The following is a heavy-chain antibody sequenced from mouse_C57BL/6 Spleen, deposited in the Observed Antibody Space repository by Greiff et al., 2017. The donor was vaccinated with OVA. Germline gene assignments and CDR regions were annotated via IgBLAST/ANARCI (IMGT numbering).Heavy chain of an antibody. CDR3: ARNYNAMDY. V-gene: IGHV5-17*01. CDR2: ISSGSSTL. D-gene: IGHD2-12*01. CDR1: GFTFSDYG. J-gene: IGHJ4*01. Sequence: EVQLVESGGGLVKPGGSLKLSCAASGFTFSDYGMHWVRQAPEKGLEWVAYISSGSSTLYYADTVKGRFTISRDNAKNTLCLQMTSLRSEDTAMYYCARNYNAMDYWGQGTSVTVSS.